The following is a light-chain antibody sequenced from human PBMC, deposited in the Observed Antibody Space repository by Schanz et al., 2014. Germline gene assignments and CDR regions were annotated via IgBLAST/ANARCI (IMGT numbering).Light chain of an antibody. J-gene: IGLJ1*01. Sequence: QSVLTQPPSASGTPGQRVTISCSGSSSNIGSNTVNWYQQLPGTAPKLLIYNNDQRPSGVPDRFSGSKSGTSASLAISGLQSEDEAGYYCCSYAGSYTLKVFGTGTKLTVL. CDR2: NND. V-gene: IGLV1-44*01. CDR3: CSYAGSYTLKV. CDR1: SSNIGSNT.